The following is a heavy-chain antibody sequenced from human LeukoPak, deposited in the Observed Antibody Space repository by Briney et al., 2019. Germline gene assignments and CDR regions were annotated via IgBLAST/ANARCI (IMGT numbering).Heavy chain of an antibody. D-gene: IGHD3-10*01. CDR1: GFTFSSYW. J-gene: IGHJ4*02. Sequence: GGSLRLSCAASGFTFSSYWMSWVRQAPGKGLEWVSIISGGGTSTYYADSVKGRFTTSRDNSKNTLYLQMNSLRAEDTAVYYCAKEWGMTLSWFGKFDYWGQGTLVSVSS. CDR3: AKEWGMTLSWFGKFDY. CDR2: ISGGGTST. V-gene: IGHV3-23*01.